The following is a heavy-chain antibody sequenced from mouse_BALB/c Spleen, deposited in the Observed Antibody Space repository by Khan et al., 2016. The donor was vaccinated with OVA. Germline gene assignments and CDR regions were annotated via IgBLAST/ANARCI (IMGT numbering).Heavy chain of an antibody. CDR2: IYAGSDNA. V-gene: IGHV1-81*01. CDR3: ASVDCYYVYLDY. CDR1: GYTFTYYV. Sequence: QVQLKESGPELVKPGASVKMSCKASGYTFTYYVITWVKPRTGQGLEWIGEIYAGSDNAYSNERFKGKATLTADKSSITNHMQLNILTSKDSAVYYCASVDCYYVYLDYWGQGTTLTVSS. J-gene: IGHJ2*01. D-gene: IGHD2-3*01.